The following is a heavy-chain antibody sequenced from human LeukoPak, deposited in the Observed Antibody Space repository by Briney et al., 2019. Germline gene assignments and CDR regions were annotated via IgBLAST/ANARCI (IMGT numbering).Heavy chain of an antibody. D-gene: IGHD3-16*02. V-gene: IGHV1-69*13. Sequence: SVKVSCKASGGTFSSYAISWVRQAPGQGLEWMGGIIPIFGTANYPQKFQGRVTITADESTSTAYMELSSLRSEDTAVYYCARDIPYEVTFGGVTVMGSFVLDYWGQGTLVTVSS. CDR2: IIPIFGTA. CDR3: ARDIPYEVTFGGVTVMGSFVLDY. J-gene: IGHJ4*02. CDR1: GGTFSSYA.